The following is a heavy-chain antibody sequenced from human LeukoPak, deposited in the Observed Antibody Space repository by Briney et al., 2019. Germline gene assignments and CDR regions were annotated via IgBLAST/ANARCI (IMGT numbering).Heavy chain of an antibody. D-gene: IGHD7-27*01. V-gene: IGHV4-38-2*01. Sequence: PSETLSLTCAVSGYSISSGYYWGSIRQPPERGLEWIGSIYHSGSTYYNPSLKSRVTISVDTSKNQFSLKLSSVTAADTAVYYCARLRMGMGSVDYWGQGTLVTVSS. J-gene: IGHJ4*02. CDR2: IYHSGST. CDR3: ARLRMGMGSVDY. CDR1: GYSISSGYY.